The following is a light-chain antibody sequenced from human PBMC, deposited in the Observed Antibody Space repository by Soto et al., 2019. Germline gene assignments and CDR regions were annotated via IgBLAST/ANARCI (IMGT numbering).Light chain of an antibody. CDR2: GAS. CDR3: QQYDSSPRT. J-gene: IGKJ1*01. CDR1: QSFTSTS. V-gene: IGKV3-20*01. Sequence: EIVLTQSRGTLSLSPGGRATLSCRASQSFTSTSLAWYQQKPGQAPRLLISGASRRAAGIPDRFSGSGSGTDFTLTISRLESEDIAVYYCQQYDSSPRTFGQGTKVDIK.